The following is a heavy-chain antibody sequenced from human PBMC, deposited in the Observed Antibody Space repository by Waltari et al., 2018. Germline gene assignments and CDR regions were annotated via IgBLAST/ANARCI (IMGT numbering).Heavy chain of an antibody. V-gene: IGHV3-30*02. CDR2: IRYDGSNK. D-gene: IGHD6-19*01. Sequence: QVQLVESGGGVVQPGGSLRLSCAASGFTFSSYGMHWVRQAPGKGLEWVAFIRYDGSNKYYADSVKGRFTISRDNSKNTLYLQMNSLRAEDTAVYYCAKDTYSYSSGGPGPWGQGTLVTVSS. J-gene: IGHJ5*02. CDR1: GFTFSSYG. CDR3: AKDTYSYSSGGPGP.